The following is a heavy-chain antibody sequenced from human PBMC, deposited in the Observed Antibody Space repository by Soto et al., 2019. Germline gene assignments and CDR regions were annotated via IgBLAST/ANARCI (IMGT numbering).Heavy chain of an antibody. CDR2: ISYDGSNV. D-gene: IGHD6-13*01. CDR1: GFTFSYYG. J-gene: IGHJ4*02. Sequence: PGGSLRLSCATSGFTFSYYGMHWVRQAPGQGLEWVAVISYDGSNVHYADSVKGRFTISRDASKNTVYLQLNSLITEDTAVYYCARGSSSSWDYFEYWGQGTLVTVSS. V-gene: IGHV3-30*03. CDR3: ARGSSSSWDYFEY.